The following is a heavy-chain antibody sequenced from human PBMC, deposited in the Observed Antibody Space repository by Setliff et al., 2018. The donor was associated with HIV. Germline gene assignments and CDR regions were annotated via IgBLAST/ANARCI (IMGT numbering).Heavy chain of an antibody. CDR3: ARGGFYSSYYYLLDY. CDR1: GGSVTSSTYY. V-gene: IGHV4-39*07. CDR2: TYSTGSGRT. Sequence: SETLSLTCTVAGGSVTSSTYYWGWIRQPPGKGLEWIGNTYSTGSGRTYYRPSLKSRVTVSVDTSKNQFSLKLSSVTAVDTAVYYCARGGFYSSYYYLLDYWCQGTLVTVSS. D-gene: IGHD6-19*01. J-gene: IGHJ4*02.